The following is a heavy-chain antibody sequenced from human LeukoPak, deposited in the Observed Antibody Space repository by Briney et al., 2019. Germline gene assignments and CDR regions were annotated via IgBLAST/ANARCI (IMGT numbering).Heavy chain of an antibody. J-gene: IGHJ4*02. D-gene: IGHD6-19*01. V-gene: IGHV3-11*06. CDR2: ISSSSSYI. Sequence: GGSLRLSCAASGFTFSDYYMSWIRQAPEKGLEWVSSISSSSSYIYYADSVKGRFTISRDNAKNSLYLQMNSLRAEDTAVYYCARVRYSSGWTPYVYWGQGTLVTVSS. CDR1: GFTFSDYY. CDR3: ARVRYSSGWTPYVY.